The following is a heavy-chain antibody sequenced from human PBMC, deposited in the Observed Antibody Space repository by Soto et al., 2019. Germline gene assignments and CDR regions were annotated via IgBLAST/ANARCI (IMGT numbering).Heavy chain of an antibody. Sequence: QLQLQESGPGLVKPSETLSLTCTISGGSISTTNYYWGWIRQPPGKGLEWIGTIYDSGSTYYNPSRKSRVTISVDTSKNQFSLKLSSVTAADPAVYYCARRGDYDWYFDLWGRGTLVTVSS. D-gene: IGHD4-17*01. J-gene: IGHJ2*01. V-gene: IGHV4-39*01. CDR1: GGSISTTNYY. CDR3: ARRGDYDWYFDL. CDR2: IYDSGST.